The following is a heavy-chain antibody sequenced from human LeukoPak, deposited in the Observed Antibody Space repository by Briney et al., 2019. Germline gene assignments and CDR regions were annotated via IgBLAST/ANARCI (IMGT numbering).Heavy chain of an antibody. CDR2: IPSSGGST. J-gene: IGHJ4*02. D-gene: IGHD3-22*01. CDR3: AKHMGSSSGYYFPD. V-gene: IGHV3-23*01. CDR1: GFTFNSYA. Sequence: GGSLRLSCAASGFTFNSYAMSWVRQAPGKGLEWVSTIPSSGGSTYYADSAKGRFTISRDNSKNTLHVQMNSLRAEDTAVYYCAKHMGSSSGYYFPDWGQGTLVTVSS.